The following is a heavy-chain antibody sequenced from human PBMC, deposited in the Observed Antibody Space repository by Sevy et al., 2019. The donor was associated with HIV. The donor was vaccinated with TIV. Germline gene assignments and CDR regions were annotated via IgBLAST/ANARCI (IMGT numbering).Heavy chain of an antibody. CDR2: ISWDGDSP. J-gene: IGHJ4*01. V-gene: IGHV3-43D*04. CDR3: AIDMRGTRCGGDCFTYSFHF. D-gene: IGHD2-21*02. Sequence: GGSLRLSCEVSGFTFEDYAMHWVRQPPGKGLEWVSLISWDGDSPYYEDSVKGRFIISRDNSKNSLYLQMNSLRPEDTAMYYCAIDMRGTRCGGDCFTYSFHFWGQGTLVTVSS. CDR1: GFTFEDYA.